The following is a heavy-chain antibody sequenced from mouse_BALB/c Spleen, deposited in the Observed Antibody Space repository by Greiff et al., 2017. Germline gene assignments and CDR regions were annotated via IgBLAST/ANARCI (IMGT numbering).Heavy chain of an antibody. J-gene: IGHJ4*01. CDR1: GFTFSDYY. CDR2: ISDGGSYT. D-gene: IGHD1-1*01. Sequence: DVHLVESGGGLVKPGGSLKLSCAASGFTFSDYYMYWVRQTPEKRLEWVATISDGGSYTYYPDSVKGRFTISRDNAKNNLYLQMSSLKSEDTAMYYCARGPYYGSSYEKGYYAMDYWGQGTSVTVSS. V-gene: IGHV5-4*02. CDR3: ARGPYYGSSYEKGYYAMDY.